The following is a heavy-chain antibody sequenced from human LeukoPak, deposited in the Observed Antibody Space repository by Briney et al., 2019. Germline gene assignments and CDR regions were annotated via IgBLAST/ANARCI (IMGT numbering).Heavy chain of an antibody. J-gene: IGHJ4*02. CDR2: ISGSGGST. CDR3: AKLDVIAAAGTY. CDR1: GFTFSSYA. V-gene: IGHV3-23*01. D-gene: IGHD6-13*01. Sequence: GGSLRLSCAASGFTFSSYAMSWVRHAPGKGREWVSAISGSGGSTYYADSVKGRFTISRDNSKNTLYLQMNSLRAEDTAVYYCAKLDVIAAAGTYWGQGTLVTVSS.